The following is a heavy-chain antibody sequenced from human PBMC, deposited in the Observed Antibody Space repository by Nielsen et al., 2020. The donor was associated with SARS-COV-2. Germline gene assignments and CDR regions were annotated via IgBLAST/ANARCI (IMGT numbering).Heavy chain of an antibody. V-gene: IGHV4-30-2*01. CDR3: ARDCSCGLGSSPSYYFDY. Sequence: SETLSLTCAVSGGSISSGGYSWSWIRQPPGKGLEWIGYIYHSGSTDYNPSLKSRVTISVDRSKNQFSLKLSSVTAADTAVYYCARDCSCGLGSSPSYYFDYWGQGTLVTVSS. J-gene: IGHJ4*02. CDR1: GGSISSGGYS. CDR2: IYHSGST. D-gene: IGHD7-27*01.